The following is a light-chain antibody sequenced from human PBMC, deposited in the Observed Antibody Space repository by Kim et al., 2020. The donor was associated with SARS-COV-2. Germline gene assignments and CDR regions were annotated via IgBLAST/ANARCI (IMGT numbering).Light chain of an antibody. CDR3: CSYAGSFVV. V-gene: IGLV2-11*01. Sequence: PGQSVTISCTGTSSDVGCYNYVSWYQQHPGKAPKLMIYDVSKRPSGVPDRFSGSKSGNTASLTISGLQAEDEADYYCCSYAGSFVVFGGGTQLTVL. J-gene: IGLJ2*01. CDR1: SSDVGCYNY. CDR2: DVS.